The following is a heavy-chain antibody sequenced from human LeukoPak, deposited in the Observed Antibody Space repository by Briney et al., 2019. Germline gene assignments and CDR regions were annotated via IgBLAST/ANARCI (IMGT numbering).Heavy chain of an antibody. V-gene: IGHV1-69*01. D-gene: IGHD2-2*01. CDR1: GGTFSSYA. J-gene: IGHJ4*02. CDR2: IIPIFGTA. Sequence: GSSVKVSCKASGGTFSSYAISWVRQAPGQGLEWMGGIIPIFGTANYAQKFQGRVTITADESTSTAYMELSSLRSEDTAVYYCARTPPKYCSSTSCYHFDYWGQGTLVTVSS. CDR3: ARTPPKYCSSTSCYHFDY.